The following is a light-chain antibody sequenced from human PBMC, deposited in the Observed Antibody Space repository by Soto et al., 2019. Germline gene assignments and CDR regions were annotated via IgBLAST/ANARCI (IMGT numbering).Light chain of an antibody. CDR3: QQYITYST. CDR1: QSISSW. CDR2: DAS. V-gene: IGKV1-5*01. J-gene: IGKJ1*01. Sequence: DMQMTQSPSTLSASVGDRVTITCRASQSISSWLAWYQQKPGKAPKALIYDASTLASGVPSRFNGSGSGTEFTLTISSLQPDDFATYYCQQYITYSTFGQGTKVDIK.